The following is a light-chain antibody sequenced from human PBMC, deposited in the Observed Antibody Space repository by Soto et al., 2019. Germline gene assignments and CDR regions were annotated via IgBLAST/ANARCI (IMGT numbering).Light chain of an antibody. CDR1: QSITDW. CDR2: KAS. J-gene: IGKJ1*01. V-gene: IGKV1-5*03. Sequence: DIQMTQSPSTLSASVGDRVTITCRASQSITDWLAWYQQKPGKAPKFLIYKASNLEGGVPSRFSGSGSGTEFTLTISSVQPDDFATYWDDYSWTFGQGTKVEIK. CDR3: DYSWT.